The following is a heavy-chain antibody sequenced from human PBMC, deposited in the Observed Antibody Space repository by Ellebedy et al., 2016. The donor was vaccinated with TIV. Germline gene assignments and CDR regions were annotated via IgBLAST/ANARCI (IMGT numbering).Heavy chain of an antibody. Sequence: AASVKVSCKASGYSFTTYTMNWMRQAPGQGLEWVGWINTNTGDPTYAQGFTGRFVFSLDTSVSTAYLEINSLQAEATAVYYWARWSSSSWYNFDSWGKGTLVTVSS. J-gene: IGHJ4*02. CDR2: INTNTGDP. V-gene: IGHV7-4-1*02. CDR3: ARWSSSSWYNFDS. D-gene: IGHD6-13*01. CDR1: GYSFTTYT.